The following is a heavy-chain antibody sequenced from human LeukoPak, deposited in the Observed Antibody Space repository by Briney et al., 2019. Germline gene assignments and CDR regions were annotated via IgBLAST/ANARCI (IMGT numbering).Heavy chain of an antibody. V-gene: IGHV4-39*07. CDR1: GGSISSSSYY. D-gene: IGHD1-1*01. J-gene: IGHJ3*02. CDR3: ARERVLTSYAFDI. CDR2: IYYSGST. Sequence: PSETLSLTCTVSGGSISSSSYYWGWIRQPPGKGLEWIGSIYYSGSTYYNPSLKSRVTISVDTSKNQFSLKLSSVTAADTAVYYCARERVLTSYAFDIWGQGTMVTVSS.